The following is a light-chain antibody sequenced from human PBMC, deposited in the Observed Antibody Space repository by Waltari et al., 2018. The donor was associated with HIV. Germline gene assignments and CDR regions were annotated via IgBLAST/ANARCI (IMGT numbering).Light chain of an antibody. CDR1: QSVSTN. V-gene: IGKV3-15*01. Sequence: IVMTQSPVTLSMSPGERATLSCRASQSVSTNLAWYQQKPGQAPRLLIYGASTGATGIPARFSGSGSGTEFTLTISSLQSEDFAVYYCQQYNNWPGITFGPGTKVDIE. J-gene: IGKJ3*01. CDR3: QQYNNWPGIT. CDR2: GAS.